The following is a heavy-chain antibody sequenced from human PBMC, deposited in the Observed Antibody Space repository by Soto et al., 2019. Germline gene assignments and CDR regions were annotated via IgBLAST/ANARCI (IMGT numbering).Heavy chain of an antibody. CDR1: GGSISSGGYS. Sequence: QLQLQESGSGLVKPSQTLSLTCAVSGGSISSGGYSWSWIRQPPGKGLEWIGYIYHSGSTYYNPSLKSRVTISVDRSKNQFSLKLSSVTAADTAVYYCARGGISYGYDWYYFDYWGQGTLVTVSS. J-gene: IGHJ4*02. CDR2: IYHSGST. D-gene: IGHD5-18*01. CDR3: ARGGISYGYDWYYFDY. V-gene: IGHV4-30-2*01.